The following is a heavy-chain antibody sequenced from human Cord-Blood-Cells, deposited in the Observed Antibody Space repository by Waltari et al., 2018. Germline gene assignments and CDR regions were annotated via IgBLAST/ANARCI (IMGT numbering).Heavy chain of an antibody. J-gene: IGHJ3*02. CDR2: ISYDGSNK. V-gene: IGHV3-30-3*01. CDR1: GFTFSRYA. Sequence: QVQLVESGGGVVQPGRSLRLSCAASGFTFSRYAMPWVRQAPGKGLEWVAVISYDGSNKYYADSVKGRFTISRDNSKNTLYLQMNSLRAEDTAVYYCARDSGSYAFDIWGQGTMVTVSS. CDR3: ARDSGSYAFDI. D-gene: IGHD1-26*01.